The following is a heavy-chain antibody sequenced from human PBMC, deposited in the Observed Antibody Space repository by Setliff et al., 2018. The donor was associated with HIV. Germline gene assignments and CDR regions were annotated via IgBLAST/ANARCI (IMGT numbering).Heavy chain of an antibody. CDR2: IHFSGST. J-gene: IGHJ5*01. D-gene: IGHD1-26*01. CDR1: GGSISSSTYY. CDR3: ARTTYSGSYFNDS. Sequence: SETLSLTCTVSGGSISSSTYYWGWIRQPPGKGLEWIGNIHFSGSTNYNPSLKSRVTVSVDPSKNQFSLKLSSVTAADTAVYYCARTTYSGSYFNDSWGQGTLVTVSS. V-gene: IGHV4-39*01.